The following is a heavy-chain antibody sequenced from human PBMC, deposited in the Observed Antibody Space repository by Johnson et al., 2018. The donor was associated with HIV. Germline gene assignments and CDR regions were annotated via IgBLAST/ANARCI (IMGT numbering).Heavy chain of an antibody. CDR2: TYSGGST. D-gene: IGHD3-3*02. J-gene: IGHJ3*02. Sequence: VQLVESGGGLIQPGGSLGLSCAASGFNVSTNNMNWVRQAPGKGLEWVSVTYSGGSTYYADSVKGRFTISRDNSKNKLYLQMNSLRAEDTAVYYCARELSHDAFDIWGQGTMVTVSS. CDR3: ARELSHDAFDI. CDR1: GFNVSTNN. V-gene: IGHV3-53*01.